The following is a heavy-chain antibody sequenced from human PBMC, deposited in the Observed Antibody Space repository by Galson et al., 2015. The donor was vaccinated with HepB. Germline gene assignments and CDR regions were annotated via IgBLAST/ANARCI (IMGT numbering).Heavy chain of an antibody. CDR2: IYWDDDK. V-gene: IGHV2-5*02. Sequence: PALVKPTQTLTLTCTFSGFSLSTSRVGVGWLRQPPGKALEWLALIYWDDDKRYSPSLQSRLTITKDSSRNQVVLTMTNMDPVDTATYYCAHRLIGDSGSYYFDYWGQGSLVTVSS. J-gene: IGHJ4*02. CDR1: GFSLSTSRVG. CDR3: AHRLIGDSGSYYFDY. D-gene: IGHD3-10*01.